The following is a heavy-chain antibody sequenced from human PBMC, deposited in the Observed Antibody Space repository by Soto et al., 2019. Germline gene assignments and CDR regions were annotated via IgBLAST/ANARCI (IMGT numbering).Heavy chain of an antibody. V-gene: IGHV4-30-4*01. Sequence: SETLSLTCTVSGGSISSGDYYWSWIRQPPRKGLEWIGYIYYSGSTYYNPSLKSRVTISVDTSKNQFSLKLSSVTAADTAVYYCASEGGVLPAAIRRGYSYGYVGWFDPWGQGTLVTVSS. CDR2: IYYSGST. J-gene: IGHJ5*02. D-gene: IGHD5-18*01. CDR3: ASEGGVLPAAIRRGYSYGYVGWFDP. CDR1: GGSISSGDYY.